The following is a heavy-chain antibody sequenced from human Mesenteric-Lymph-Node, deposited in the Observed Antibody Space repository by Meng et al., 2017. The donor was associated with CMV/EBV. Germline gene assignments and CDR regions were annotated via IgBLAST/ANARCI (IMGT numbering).Heavy chain of an antibody. V-gene: IGHV1-2*02. D-gene: IGHD4-17*01. Sequence: SCKTSGYTFTDYYIHWVRQAPGQGLEWMGWISPYSDATSFAQKFQGRLTITRDTSISTAYMELSRLTSDDTAVYYCARYGRMMPLDPWGQGTLVTVSS. CDR2: ISPYSDAT. J-gene: IGHJ5*02. CDR3: ARYGRMMPLDP. CDR1: GYTFTDYY.